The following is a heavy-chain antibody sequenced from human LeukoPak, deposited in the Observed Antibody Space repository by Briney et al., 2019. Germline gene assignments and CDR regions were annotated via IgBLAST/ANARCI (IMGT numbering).Heavy chain of an antibody. Sequence: GGSLRLSCAASGFTVSSNYMSWVRQAPGKGLEWVSVIYSGGSTYYADSVKGRFTISRDNSKNTLYLQMSSLRAEDTAVYYCARERRDSSGWYTAYWGQGTLVTVSS. D-gene: IGHD6-19*01. CDR3: ARERRDSSGWYTAY. V-gene: IGHV3-66*01. CDR1: GFTVSSNY. CDR2: IYSGGST. J-gene: IGHJ4*02.